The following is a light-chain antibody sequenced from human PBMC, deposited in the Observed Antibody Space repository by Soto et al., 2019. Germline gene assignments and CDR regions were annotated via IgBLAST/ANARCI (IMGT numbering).Light chain of an antibody. CDR3: QQYYNWPRT. J-gene: IGKJ2*01. V-gene: IGKV3-15*01. CDR1: QSLGST. CDR2: GAS. Sequence: EIVMTQSPATLSVSPGERATLSCRASQSLGSTLAWYQQKPGQAPRLLIYGASTRATGIQGRFSGTGSGTEFTLTITSLQSEDFAVYYCQQYYNWPRTFGRGTRLEIK.